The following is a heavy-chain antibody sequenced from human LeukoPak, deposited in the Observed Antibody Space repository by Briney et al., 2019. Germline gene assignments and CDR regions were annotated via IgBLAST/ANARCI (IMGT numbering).Heavy chain of an antibody. V-gene: IGHV4-34*01. CDR1: GGSFRGYY. Sequence: PSETLPLTCAVYGGSFRGYYWSWIRQPPGKGLEWIGEIKHSGSTNCNPSLKSRVTISVDTSKNQFSLKLSSVTAADTAVYYCARGLRYFDWFYYYGMDVWGKGTTVTVSS. J-gene: IGHJ6*04. D-gene: IGHD3-9*01. CDR2: IKHSGST. CDR3: ARGLRYFDWFYYYGMDV.